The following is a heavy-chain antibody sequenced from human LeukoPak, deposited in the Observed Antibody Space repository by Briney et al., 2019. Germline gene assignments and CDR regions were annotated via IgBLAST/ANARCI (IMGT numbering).Heavy chain of an antibody. V-gene: IGHV4-61*01. CDR1: GGSISSGSYY. CDR2: IYYTGST. Sequence: SETLSLTCTVSGGSISSGSYYWSWIRQPPGKGLDWIGYIYYTGSTNYNSSLKSRVTISVDTSKNQFSLKLSSVTAADTAVYYCARVPGATGAFDHWGQGTLVTVSS. J-gene: IGHJ4*02. D-gene: IGHD3-9*01. CDR3: ARVPGATGAFDH.